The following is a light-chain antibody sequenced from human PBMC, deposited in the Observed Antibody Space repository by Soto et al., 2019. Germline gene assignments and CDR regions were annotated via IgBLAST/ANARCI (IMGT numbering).Light chain of an antibody. V-gene: IGKV2D-29*01. CDR1: QSLLHSDGKTY. CDR3: MQITQLPYT. Sequence: DIVMTQSPLSLSVTPGQPASISCSQSLLHSDGKTYLNWYVQKPGQPPHLLIYEVSNRFSGVPDRFSGSGSGTDFTLKISRVEAEDVGVYYCMQITQLPYTFGQGTKLEIK. CDR2: EVS. J-gene: IGKJ2*01.